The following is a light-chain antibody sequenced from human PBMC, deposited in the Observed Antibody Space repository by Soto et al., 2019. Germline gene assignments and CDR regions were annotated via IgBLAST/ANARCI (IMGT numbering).Light chain of an antibody. CDR1: IGSKS. CDR2: ANS. CDR3: LSTDSSGTYWV. J-gene: IGLJ3*02. V-gene: IGLV3-21*02. Sequence: SYELTQPPSVSVAPGQTARITCGGSNIGSKSVHWYQQKPGQAPMMVVCANSDRPSGIPERFSGSGSGTIVTLTISGVQAEDEADYYCLSTDSSGTYWVFGGGTKLTVL.